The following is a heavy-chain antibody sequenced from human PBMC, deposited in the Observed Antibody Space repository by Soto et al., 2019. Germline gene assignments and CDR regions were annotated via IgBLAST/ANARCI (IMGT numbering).Heavy chain of an antibody. D-gene: IGHD3-9*01. V-gene: IGHV4-31*03. J-gene: IGHJ6*02. CDR2: IYYSGST. CDR1: GGSISSGGYY. Sequence: SETLSLTCTVSGGSISSGGYYWSWIRQHPGKGLEWIGYIYYSGSTYYNPSLKSRVTISVDTSKNQFSLKLSSVTAADTAVYYCARCPTYYDILTGYSTPNYYYYYGMDVWGQGTTVTVSS. CDR3: ARCPTYYDILTGYSTPNYYYYYGMDV.